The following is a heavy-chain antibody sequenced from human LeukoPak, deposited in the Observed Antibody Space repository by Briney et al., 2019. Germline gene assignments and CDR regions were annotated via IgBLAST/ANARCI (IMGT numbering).Heavy chain of an antibody. D-gene: IGHD2-2*01. CDR1: GFTFDDYA. V-gene: IGHV3-9*01. Sequence: GGSLRLSCAASGFTFDDYAMHWVRQAPGKGLEWVSGISWNSGSIGYADSVKGRFTISRDNAKNSLYLQMNSLRDEDTAVYYCARICSSTDCLIPDWGQGTLVTVSS. CDR2: ISWNSGSI. CDR3: ARICSSTDCLIPD. J-gene: IGHJ4*02.